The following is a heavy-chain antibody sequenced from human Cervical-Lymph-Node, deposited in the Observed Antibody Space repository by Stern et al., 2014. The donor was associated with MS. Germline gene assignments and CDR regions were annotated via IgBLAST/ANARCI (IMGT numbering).Heavy chain of an antibody. J-gene: IGHJ6*02. CDR2: ISWNSGDT. CDR1: GFKFDDYA. Sequence: EVQLVASGGGLVQPGRSLRLACAVSGFKFDDYAMHCVRQTPGKGLEWVSAISWNSGDTVYADSVKGRFIISRDDAKNSLYLQMNSLRPEDTALYYCAKDRIPVAGRGYYYGMDVWGPGTTVTVSS. D-gene: IGHD6-19*01. CDR3: AKDRIPVAGRGYYYGMDV. V-gene: IGHV3-9*01.